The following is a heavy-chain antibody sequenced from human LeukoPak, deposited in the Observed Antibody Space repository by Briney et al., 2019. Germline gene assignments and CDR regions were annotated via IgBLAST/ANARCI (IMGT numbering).Heavy chain of an antibody. J-gene: IGHJ4*01. V-gene: IGHV3-33*01. CDR3: ARGIAVAGTYYIDY. D-gene: IGHD6-19*01. CDR1: GFTFSGYG. CDR2: IWYDGNNE. Sequence: PGRSLRLSCAASGFTFSGYGIHWVRQAPGKGLEWVAVIWYDGNNEYYADSVKGRFTISRDNSKNTLYLQMNSLRVEDTAVYYCARGIAVAGTYYIDYWGHGTLVTVSS.